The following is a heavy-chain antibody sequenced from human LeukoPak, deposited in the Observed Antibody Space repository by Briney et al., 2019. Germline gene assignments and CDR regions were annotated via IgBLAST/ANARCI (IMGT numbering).Heavy chain of an antibody. CDR3: ARHIKAFDI. D-gene: IGHD1-20*01. CDR1: GGSFSGYY. Sequence: SETLSLTCAVYGGSFSGYYWSWIRQPPGKGLEWIGYIYYSGSTNYNPSLKSRVTISVDTFKNQFSLKLSSVTAADTAVYYCARHIKAFDIWGQGTMVTVSS. V-gene: IGHV4-59*08. J-gene: IGHJ3*02. CDR2: IYYSGST.